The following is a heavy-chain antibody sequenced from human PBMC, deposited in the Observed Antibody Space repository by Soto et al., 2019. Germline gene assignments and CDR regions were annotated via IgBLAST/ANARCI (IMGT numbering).Heavy chain of an antibody. V-gene: IGHV4-61*01. CDR1: GGSISSSSYY. Sequence: PSVTLSLTCTVAGGSISSSSYYWSWISQPPGKGLEWTGYIYYSGSTNYNPSLKSRVTISVDTSKNQFSLKLSSVTAADTAVYYCARARGRMEKHIPPYYYYGMDVWGQGTTVTVS. CDR2: IYYSGST. J-gene: IGHJ6*02. CDR3: ARARGRMEKHIPPYYYYGMDV. D-gene: IGHD1-1*01.